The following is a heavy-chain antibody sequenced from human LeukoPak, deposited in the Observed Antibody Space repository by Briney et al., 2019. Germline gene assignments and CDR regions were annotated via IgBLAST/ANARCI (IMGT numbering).Heavy chain of an antibody. CDR3: ARQRGSGCLDY. J-gene: IGHJ4*02. D-gene: IGHD6-19*01. V-gene: IGHV3-21*01. CDR2: ITSSSSNI. Sequence: TGGSLRLSCAASGFTFSTYSMNWVRQAPGKGLVWVSAITSSSSNIYYADSVKGRFTISRDSAKNSLSLQMNSLRAEDTAVYYCARQRGSGCLDYWGQGTLVTVSS. CDR1: GFTFSTYS.